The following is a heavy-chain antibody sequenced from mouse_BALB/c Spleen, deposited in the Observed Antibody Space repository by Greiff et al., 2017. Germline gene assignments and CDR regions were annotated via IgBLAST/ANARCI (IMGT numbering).Heavy chain of an antibody. CDR3: ARGPIYDGYFDY. D-gene: IGHD2-3*01. J-gene: IGHJ2*01. CDR2: ISYSGST. Sequence: VQLQQSGPGLVKPSQSLSLTCTVTGYSITSDYAWNWIRQFPGNKLEWMGYISYSGSTSYNPSLKSRISITRDTSKNQFFLQLNSVTTEDTATYYCARGPIYDGYFDYWGQGTTLTVSS. CDR1: GYSITSDYA. V-gene: IGHV3-2*02.